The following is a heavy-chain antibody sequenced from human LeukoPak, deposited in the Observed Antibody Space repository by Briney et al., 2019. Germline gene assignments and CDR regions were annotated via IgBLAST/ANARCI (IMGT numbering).Heavy chain of an antibody. CDR1: GFTFDDYA. V-gene: IGHV3-9*01. D-gene: IGHD6-13*01. CDR2: ISWNSGSI. J-gene: IGHJ5*02. Sequence: GGSLRLSCAASGFTFDDYAMHRVRQAPGKGLEWVSGISWNSGSIAYADSVKGRFTISRDNAKNSLYLQMNSLRAEDTALYYCAKDSTDISATPESSSQHVHHNWFDPWGQGTLVTVSS. CDR3: AKDSTDISATPESSSQHVHHNWFDP.